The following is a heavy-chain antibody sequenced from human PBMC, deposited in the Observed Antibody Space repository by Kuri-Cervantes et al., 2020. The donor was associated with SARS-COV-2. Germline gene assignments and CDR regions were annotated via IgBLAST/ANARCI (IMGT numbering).Heavy chain of an antibody. J-gene: IGHJ6*03. V-gene: IGHV3-48*01. D-gene: IGHD3-16*01. CDR1: GFIFSSHS. CDR2: ISSSSSTI. Sequence: GGSLRLSCAASGFIFSSHSMNWVRQAPGKGLEWVSYISSSSSTIYYADSVKGRFTISRDNAKNSLYLQMNSLRAEDTAVYYCASLLSGGGAHLYYFYMDAWGKGTSVTVSS. CDR3: ASLLSGGGAHLYYFYMDA.